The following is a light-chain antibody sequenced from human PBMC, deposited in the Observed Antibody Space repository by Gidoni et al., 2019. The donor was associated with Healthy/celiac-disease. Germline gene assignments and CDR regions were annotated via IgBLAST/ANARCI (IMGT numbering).Light chain of an antibody. CDR3: QQYKNWPLLT. Sequence: EIVMTQSPATLSVSPGERATLSCRASQSVSSNLAWYQQKPGQAPRLLIYGASTRATGIPARFSGSGSGTGFTLTISSLQSEDFAVYYCQQYKNWPLLTFGGGTKVEIK. CDR1: QSVSSN. CDR2: GAS. V-gene: IGKV3-15*01. J-gene: IGKJ4*01.